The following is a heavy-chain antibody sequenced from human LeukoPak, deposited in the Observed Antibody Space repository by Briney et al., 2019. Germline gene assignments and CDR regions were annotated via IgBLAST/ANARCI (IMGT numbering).Heavy chain of an antibody. V-gene: IGHV4-30-2*01. D-gene: IGHD3-10*01. J-gene: IGHJ3*02. CDR2: IYHSGST. CDR1: GGSISSGGYY. CDR3: ARFSYGSGTQIAFDI. Sequence: SETLSLTCTVSGGSISSGGYYWSWIRQPPGKGLEWIGYIYHSGSTYYNPSLKSRVTISVDTSKNQFSLKLSSVTAADTAVYYCARFSYGSGTQIAFDIWGQGTMVTVSS.